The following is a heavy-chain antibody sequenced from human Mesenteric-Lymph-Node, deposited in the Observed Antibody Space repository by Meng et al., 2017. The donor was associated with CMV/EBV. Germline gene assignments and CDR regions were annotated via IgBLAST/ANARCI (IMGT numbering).Heavy chain of an antibody. CDR1: GFTFSSYA. Sequence: GESLKISCAASGFTFSSYAMSWVRQAPGKGLEWVSAISGSGGSTYYADSVKGRFTISRDNSKNTLYLQMNSLRAEDTAVYYCAKDMEAPYYYDSSGYSPFDYWGQGTLVTVSS. V-gene: IGHV3-23*01. D-gene: IGHD3-22*01. J-gene: IGHJ4*02. CDR3: AKDMEAPYYYDSSGYSPFDY. CDR2: ISGSGGST.